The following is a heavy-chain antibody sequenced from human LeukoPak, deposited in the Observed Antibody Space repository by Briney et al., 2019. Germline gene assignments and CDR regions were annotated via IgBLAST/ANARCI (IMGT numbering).Heavy chain of an antibody. CDR3: ARDHYDSSGCDY. CDR1: GGTFSSYA. J-gene: IGHJ4*02. V-gene: IGHV1-69*13. CDR2: IIPIFGTA. Sequence: SVKVSCKASGGTFSSYAISWVRQAPGQGLEWMGGIIPIFGTANYAQKFQGRVTITADESTSTAYMELRSLRSDDTAVYYCARDHYDSSGCDYWGQGTLVTVSS. D-gene: IGHD3-22*01.